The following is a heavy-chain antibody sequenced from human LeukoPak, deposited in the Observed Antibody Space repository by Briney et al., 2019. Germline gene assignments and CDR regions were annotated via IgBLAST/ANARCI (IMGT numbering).Heavy chain of an antibody. D-gene: IGHD3-9*01. J-gene: IGHJ4*02. Sequence: PSETLSLTCTVSGASISSSSYYWGWLRQPPGKGLEWIGSIYYSGSTYYNPSLKSRVTISVDTSKNQFSLRLSSVTAADTAVYYCARLFDDYWGQGTLVTVSS. CDR2: IYYSGST. V-gene: IGHV4-39*07. CDR1: GASISSSSYY. CDR3: ARLFDDY.